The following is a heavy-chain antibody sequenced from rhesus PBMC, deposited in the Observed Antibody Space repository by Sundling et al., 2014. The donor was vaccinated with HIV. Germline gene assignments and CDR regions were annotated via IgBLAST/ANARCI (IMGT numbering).Heavy chain of an antibody. Sequence: EVQLVESGGGLAKPGGSLRLSCAASGFSFSDYYMHWVRQAPGKGLEWVSGISYTGGSTYYADSVKGRFTISRENAKNTLYLQMDSLRAEDTAVYYCARDYYSSGWTSSGSLDYWGQGVLVTVSS. D-gene: IGHD6-31*01. CDR1: GFSFSDYY. CDR3: ARDYYSSGWTSSGSLDY. V-gene: IGHV3-59*01. J-gene: IGHJ4*01. CDR2: ISYTGGST.